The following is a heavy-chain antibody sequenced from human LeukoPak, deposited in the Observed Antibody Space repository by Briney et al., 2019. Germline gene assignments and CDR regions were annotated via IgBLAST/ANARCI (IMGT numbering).Heavy chain of an antibody. CDR1: GGSISSGDYY. Sequence: SQTLSLTCTVSGGSISSGDYYWSWIRQPPGKGLEWIGYIYYSGSTYYNPSLKGRVTISVDTSKNQFSLKLSSVTAADTAVYYCARAFRARYFDLWGRGTLVTVSS. CDR3: ARAFRARYFDL. D-gene: IGHD2/OR15-2a*01. J-gene: IGHJ2*01. CDR2: IYYSGST. V-gene: IGHV4-30-4*01.